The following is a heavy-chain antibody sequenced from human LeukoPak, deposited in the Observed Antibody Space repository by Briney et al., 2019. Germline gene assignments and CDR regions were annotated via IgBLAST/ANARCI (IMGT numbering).Heavy chain of an antibody. D-gene: IGHD3-10*01. CDR3: ARAVMVPGVIRTYYFDY. V-gene: IGHV1-2*02. CDR1: GYTFTGYY. CDR2: INPNSGGA. J-gene: IGHJ4*02. Sequence: ASVRVSCKPSGYTFTGYYMHSVRQAPGQGLEWMGWINPNSGGANYAQTFQGRVTMTRETSIRTAYMALSKLRSDDTAVYYCARAVMVPGVIRTYYFDYWGQGTLVTVSS.